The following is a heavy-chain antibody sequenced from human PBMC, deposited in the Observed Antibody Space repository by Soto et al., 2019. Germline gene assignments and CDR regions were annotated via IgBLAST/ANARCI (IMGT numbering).Heavy chain of an antibody. CDR1: GYTFTSYD. D-gene: IGHD3-10*01. V-gene: IGHV1-8*01. J-gene: IGHJ6*02. Sequence: ASVKVYCKASGYTFTSYDINWVRQATGQGLEWMGWMNPNSGNTGYAQKFQGRVTMTRNTSISTAYMELSSLRSEDTAVYYCAVGRSGSGSYSTSGMYGWGQGTTVTVSS. CDR3: AVGRSGSGSYSTSGMYG. CDR2: MNPNSGNT.